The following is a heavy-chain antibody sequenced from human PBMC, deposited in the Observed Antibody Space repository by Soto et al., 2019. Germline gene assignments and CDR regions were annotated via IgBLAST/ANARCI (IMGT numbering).Heavy chain of an antibody. J-gene: IGHJ4*02. V-gene: IGHV3-33*08. CDR1: GFTFSAYG. CDR2: IWYDGTNK. D-gene: IGHD3-10*01. Sequence: GGSLRLSCAASGFTFSAYGMFWVRQAPGKGLEWVAVIWYDGTNKYYADSVKGRFTISRDNSKNMLYLQMNSLRDEDTAVYYCARDRNYYGSGSSAIDYWGQGTLVTVSS. CDR3: ARDRNYYGSGSSAIDY.